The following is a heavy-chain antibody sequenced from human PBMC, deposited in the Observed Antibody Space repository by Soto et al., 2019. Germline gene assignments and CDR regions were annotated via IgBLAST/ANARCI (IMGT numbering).Heavy chain of an antibody. D-gene: IGHD2-8*01. J-gene: IGHJ6*02. Sequence: PGGSLRLSCAASGFTFSSYDMHWVRQATGKGLEWVSAIGTAGDPYYPGSVKGRFTISRENAKNSLYLQMNSLRAGDTAVYYCARVSRYCTNGVCYGYYYGRDVWGQGTTVTV. CDR1: GFTFSSYD. CDR3: ARVSRYCTNGVCYGYYYGRDV. CDR2: IGTAGDP. V-gene: IGHV3-13*05.